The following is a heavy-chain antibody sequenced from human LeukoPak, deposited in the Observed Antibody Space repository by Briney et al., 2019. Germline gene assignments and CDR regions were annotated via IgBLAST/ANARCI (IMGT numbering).Heavy chain of an antibody. CDR3: ARVVYDSSGYYFYAFDI. Sequence: PSETLSLTCTVSGGSISSYYWSWIRQPPGKGLEWIGYIYYSGSTNYNPSLKSRVTISVDTSKNQFSLKLSSVTAADTAMYYCARVVYDSSGYYFYAFDIWGQGTMVTVSS. J-gene: IGHJ3*02. D-gene: IGHD3-22*01. V-gene: IGHV4-59*01. CDR2: IYYSGST. CDR1: GGSISSYY.